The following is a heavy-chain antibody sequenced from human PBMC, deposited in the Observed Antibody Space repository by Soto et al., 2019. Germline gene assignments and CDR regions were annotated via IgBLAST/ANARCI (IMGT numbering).Heavy chain of an antibody. CDR3: AKTSGVIVVVTSFDH. V-gene: IGHV3-23*01. J-gene: IGHJ4*02. D-gene: IGHD3-22*01. CDR1: GFTFSKYA. CDR2: ISGSGESK. Sequence: GGSLRLSCAASGFTFSKYALTWVRQGPGKGLEWISAISGSGESKYDADSVKGRFTISRDNSKNTLYLQMNSLRAEDTAIYYCAKTSGVIVVVTSFDHWGQGTLVTVSS.